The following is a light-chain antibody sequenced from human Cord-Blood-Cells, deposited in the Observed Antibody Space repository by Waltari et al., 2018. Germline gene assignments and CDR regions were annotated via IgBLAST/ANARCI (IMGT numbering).Light chain of an antibody. CDR3: SSYTSSSTPYV. CDR1: SSDVGGYNY. J-gene: IGLJ1*01. Sequence: QSALTQPASVSGSPGQSITISCTGTSSDVGGYNYVSWYQQHPGNAPKHRIYDVSNRPSGVSNRFSGSKSGNTASLTISVLQAEDEADYYCSSYTSSSTPYVFGTGTKVTVL. V-gene: IGLV2-14*01. CDR2: DVS.